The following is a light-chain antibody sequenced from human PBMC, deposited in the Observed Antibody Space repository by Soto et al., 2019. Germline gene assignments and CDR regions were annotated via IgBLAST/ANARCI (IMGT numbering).Light chain of an antibody. CDR2: GAS. J-gene: IGKJ2*01. CDR1: QDIRSY. CDR3: QQYSSYSRYT. V-gene: IGKV1-9*01. Sequence: DIQLAQSPSFVSASVGDRVTVTCRSSQDIRSYLAWYQQKPGKAPKVLIYGASTLQSGVPPRFGGSGSGTAFTLTISSLQPDDFATYYCQQYSSYSRYTFGQGTKVEIK.